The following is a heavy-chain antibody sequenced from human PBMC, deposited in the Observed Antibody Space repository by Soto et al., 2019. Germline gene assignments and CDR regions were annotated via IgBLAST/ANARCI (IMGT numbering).Heavy chain of an antibody. CDR1: GYAFTTYG. CDR3: ARGRYGDY. V-gene: IGHV1-18*01. J-gene: IGHJ4*02. Sequence: QVHLVQAGAEVKKPGASVKVSCKGSGYAFTTYGITWVRQAPGQGLEWMGWISAHNGNTNYAQKLQGRVTVTRDESTRTAYMELRSLRSDDTAVYYCARGRYGDYWGQGALVTFSS. D-gene: IGHD1-1*01. CDR2: ISAHNGNT.